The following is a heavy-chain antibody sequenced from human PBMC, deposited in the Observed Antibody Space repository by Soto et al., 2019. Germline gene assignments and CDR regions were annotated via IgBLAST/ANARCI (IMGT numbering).Heavy chain of an antibody. CDR3: TSDTVVGRES. CDR2: IDPYETGI. D-gene: IGHD3-10*01. CDR1: GFAFSRYW. Sequence: EVQLVESGGGLVQPGGSLRLSCAASGFAFSRYWMHWVRQAPGKGLVWVSRIDPYETGINYADSVKGRFTISRDNAKNTLDLQMNSLRAEETAVYYCTSDTVVGRESWGQGTLVTVSS. J-gene: IGHJ5*02. V-gene: IGHV3-74*01.